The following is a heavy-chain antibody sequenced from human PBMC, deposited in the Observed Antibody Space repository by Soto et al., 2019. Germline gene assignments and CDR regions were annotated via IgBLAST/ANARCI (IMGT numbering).Heavy chain of an antibody. CDR1: GFTFSSYS. CDR3: AGPHYDFWSGYVYGMDV. CDR2: ISSSSSYI. D-gene: IGHD3-3*01. V-gene: IGHV3-21*01. Sequence: PGGSLRLSCAASGFTFSSYSLNWVRQAPGKGLEWVSSISSSSSYIYYADSVKGRFTISRDNAKNSLYLQMNSLRAEDTAVYYCAGPHYDFWSGYVYGMDVWGQGTKVTVSS. J-gene: IGHJ6*02.